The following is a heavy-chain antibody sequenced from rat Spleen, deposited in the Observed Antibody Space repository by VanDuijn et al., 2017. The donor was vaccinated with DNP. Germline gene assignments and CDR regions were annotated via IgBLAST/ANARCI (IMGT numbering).Heavy chain of an antibody. CDR2: IWGNGNT. J-gene: IGHJ2*01. Sequence: QVQLKESGPGLVQPSQTLSLTCTVSGFSLRSYGVIWVRQPPGKGLEWMGGIWGNGNTNYNSALKSRLSISRDTSKSQVFLKMNNLQTEDTAMYFCARYGFGAPGYWGQGVMVTVSS. D-gene: IGHD4-3*01. V-gene: IGHV2S61*01. CDR1: GFSLRSYG. CDR3: ARYGFGAPGY.